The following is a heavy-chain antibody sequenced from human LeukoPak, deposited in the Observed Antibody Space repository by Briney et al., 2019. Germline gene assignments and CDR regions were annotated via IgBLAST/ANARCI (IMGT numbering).Heavy chain of an antibody. D-gene: IGHD6-13*01. CDR3: ARGARGIAAAGRSFDY. V-gene: IGHV7-4-1*02. Sequence: ASVKVSCKASGYTFTSYAMNWVRQAPGQGLEWMGWINTNTGNPTYAQGFTGRFVFSLDTSVSTAYLQISSLKAEDTAVYYCARGARGIAAAGRSFDYWGQGTLVTVSS. J-gene: IGHJ4*02. CDR2: INTNTGNP. CDR1: GYTFTSYA.